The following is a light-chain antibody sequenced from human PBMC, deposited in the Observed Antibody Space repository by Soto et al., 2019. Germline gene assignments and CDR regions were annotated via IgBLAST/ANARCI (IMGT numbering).Light chain of an antibody. CDR1: SSNIGAHYD. V-gene: IGLV1-40*01. CDR3: QSYDRSLSGYV. Sequence: QSVLTQPPSVTGAPGQRVTISCTGSSSNIGAHYDVHWYQHLPGTSPKVLIYGSTNRPSGVPDRFSGSKSGTSASLAITGLQAEDEADYYCQSYDRSLSGYVFGTGTKGTVL. J-gene: IGLJ1*01. CDR2: GST.